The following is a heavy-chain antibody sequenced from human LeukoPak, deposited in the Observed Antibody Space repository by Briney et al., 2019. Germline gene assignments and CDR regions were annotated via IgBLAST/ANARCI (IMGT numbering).Heavy chain of an antibody. V-gene: IGHV5-51*01. CDR2: IYPGDSDT. Sequence: GESLKISCKGSGYSFTSYWIGWVRQMPGKGLEWMGIIYPGDSDTRYSPSFQGQVTISADKSTSTAYLQWSSLKASDTAMYHCARRERYCGGDCYAFDIWGQGTMVTVSS. D-gene: IGHD2-21*01. CDR3: ARRERYCGGDCYAFDI. J-gene: IGHJ3*02. CDR1: GYSFTSYW.